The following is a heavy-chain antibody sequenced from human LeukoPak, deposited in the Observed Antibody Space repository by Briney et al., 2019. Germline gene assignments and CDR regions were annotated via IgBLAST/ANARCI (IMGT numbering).Heavy chain of an antibody. Sequence: GASVKVSCKASCFTFTSYGISWGRQGPGQRLEGMGWISAYNGNTNYAQKLQGRVTMTTDTSTSTAYMELRSLRSDDTAVYYCARVGEKVVAGTYFVYFDYWGQGTLVTVSS. D-gene: IGHD6-19*01. CDR1: CFTFTSYG. V-gene: IGHV1-18*01. J-gene: IGHJ4*02. CDR2: ISAYNGNT. CDR3: ARVGEKVVAGTYFVYFDY.